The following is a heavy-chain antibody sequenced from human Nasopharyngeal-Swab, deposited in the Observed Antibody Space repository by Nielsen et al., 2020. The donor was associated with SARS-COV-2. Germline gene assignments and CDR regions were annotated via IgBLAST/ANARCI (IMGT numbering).Heavy chain of an antibody. J-gene: IGHJ4*02. CDR3: ASTPLDSSGYYYAFHY. Sequence: GESLKISCAASGFTFSRYTMHWVRQAPGKGLEWVAVISYDGSNKYYADSVKGRFTISRDISKNTLYLQMNSLRAEDTAVFYCASTPLDSSGYYYAFHYSGRGTLVTVSS. CDR2: ISYDGSNK. CDR1: GFTFSRYT. V-gene: IGHV3-30-3*01. D-gene: IGHD3-22*01.